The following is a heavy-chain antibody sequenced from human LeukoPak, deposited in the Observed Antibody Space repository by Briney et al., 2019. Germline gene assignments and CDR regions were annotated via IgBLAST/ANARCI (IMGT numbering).Heavy chain of an antibody. V-gene: IGHV3-21*01. CDR2: ISSSSSYI. CDR3: ARDVAPLDWLDV. CDR1: GFTFSSYS. Sequence: GGSLRLSCAASGFTFSSYSMNWVRQAPGKGLEWVSSISSSSSYIYYADSVKGRFTISRDSAKNTLYLQMNSLRVEDTAVYYCARDVAPLDWLDVWGQGTTVTVSS. D-gene: IGHD3-9*01. J-gene: IGHJ6*02.